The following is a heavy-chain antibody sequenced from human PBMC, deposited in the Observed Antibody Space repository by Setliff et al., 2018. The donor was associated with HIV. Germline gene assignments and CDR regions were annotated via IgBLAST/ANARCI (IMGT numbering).Heavy chain of an antibody. D-gene: IGHD2-15*01. Sequence: PGGSLRLSCAPSGFTFGSYAMSWVRQAPGKGLEWVSVISGSGDSTFYADSLKGRFTISRDNSKNTLYLQMNSLRAEGTAVYYCAKTLPTLYPPHDYYFAMDVWGQGTTVTVSS. CDR2: ISGSGDST. CDR3: AKTLPTLYPPHDYYFAMDV. CDR1: GFTFGSYA. V-gene: IGHV3-23*01. J-gene: IGHJ6*02.